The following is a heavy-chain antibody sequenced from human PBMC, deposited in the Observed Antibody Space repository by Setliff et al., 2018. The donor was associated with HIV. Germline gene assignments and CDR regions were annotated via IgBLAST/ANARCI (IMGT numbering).Heavy chain of an antibody. CDR1: GGSITTSTFY. V-gene: IGHV4-39*01. J-gene: IGHJ4*02. CDR2: IYYSGST. D-gene: IGHD3-16*01. Sequence: PSETLSLTCTVSGGSITTSTFYWGWIRQPPGKGLEWIGSIYYSGSTYYNPSLKSRLTITQPTSKNHFSLSLSSVTAADTAVYYCAGQFWMLTTLYFDSLGPGTLVTVSS. CDR3: AGQFWMLTTLYFDS.